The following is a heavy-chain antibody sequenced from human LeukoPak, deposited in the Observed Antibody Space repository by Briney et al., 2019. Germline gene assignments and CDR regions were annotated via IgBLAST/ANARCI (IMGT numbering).Heavy chain of an antibody. V-gene: IGHV4-4*02. CDR1: GGSISSSNW. J-gene: IGHJ4*02. Sequence: MPSQTLSLTCTVSGGSISSSNWWSWVRQPPGKGLEWIGEIYHSGSTNYNPSLKSRVTISVDKSKNQFSLKLSSVTAADTAVYYCARDGGYSSGWVYWGQGTLVTVSS. CDR3: ARDGGYSSGWVY. D-gene: IGHD6-19*01. CDR2: IYHSGST.